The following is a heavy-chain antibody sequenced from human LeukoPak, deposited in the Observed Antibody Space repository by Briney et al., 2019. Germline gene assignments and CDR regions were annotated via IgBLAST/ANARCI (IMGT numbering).Heavy chain of an antibody. Sequence: GSLRLSCAASGFTFSSYSMNWIRQPPGKGLEWIGEINHSGSTNYNPSLKSRVTISVDTSKNQFSLKLSSVTAADTAVYYCARGRRGVKDYWGQGTLVTVSS. V-gene: IGHV4-34*01. J-gene: IGHJ4*02. CDR2: INHSGST. CDR1: GFTFSSYS. D-gene: IGHD2-8*01. CDR3: ARGRRGVKDY.